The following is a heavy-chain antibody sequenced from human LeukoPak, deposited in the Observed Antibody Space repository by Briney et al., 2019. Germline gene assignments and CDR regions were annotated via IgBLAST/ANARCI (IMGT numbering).Heavy chain of an antibody. J-gene: IGHJ4*02. V-gene: IGHV3-21*01. CDR3: ARIVGATRDVDY. D-gene: IGHD1-26*01. CDR1: GFTFSSYS. Sequence: SGGSLRLSCAASGFTFSSYSMNWVRQAPGKGLEWVSSISSSSSYIYYADSVKGRFTISGDNAKNSLYLQMNSLRAEDTAVYYCARIVGATRDVDYWGQGTLVTVSS. CDR2: ISSSSSYI.